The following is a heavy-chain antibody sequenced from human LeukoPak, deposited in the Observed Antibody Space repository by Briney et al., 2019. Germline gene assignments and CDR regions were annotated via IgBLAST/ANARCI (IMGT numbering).Heavy chain of an antibody. CDR2: IIPIFGTA. Sequence: ASVKVSCKASGGTFSSYAINWVRQAPGQGLEWMGGIIPIFGTANYARKFQGRVTITADESTSTAYMELSSLRSEDTAAYYCARVTVTQGIDYWGQGTLVTVSS. CDR1: GGTFSSYA. V-gene: IGHV1-69*13. CDR3: ARVTVTQGIDY. J-gene: IGHJ4*02. D-gene: IGHD4-17*01.